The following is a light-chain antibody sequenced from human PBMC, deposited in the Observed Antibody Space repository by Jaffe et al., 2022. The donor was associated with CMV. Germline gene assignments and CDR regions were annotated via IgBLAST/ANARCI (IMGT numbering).Light chain of an antibody. J-gene: IGKJ1*01. CDR1: QSLVHSDGKTY. CDR3: MQGTHWPWT. V-gene: IGKV2-30*02. Sequence: DVVMTQSPLSLPVTLGQPASISCRSSQSLVHSDGKTYLNWFHQRPGQSPRRLIYKISFRDSGVPDRFSGSGSGTDFTLKISRVEADDVGVFYCMQGTHWPWTFGQGTKVEI. CDR2: KIS.